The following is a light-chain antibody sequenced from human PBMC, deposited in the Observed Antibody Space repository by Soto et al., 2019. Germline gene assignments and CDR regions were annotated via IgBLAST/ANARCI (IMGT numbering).Light chain of an antibody. CDR3: QQRTDWPGLS. Sequence: EIVLTQSPATLSVSPGERATLSCRASQSVKTYLAWYQQKPGQAPRFLIYDTSYRAFGIPARFSGSGSGTNFSLTITSLEPYDFAVYYCQQRTDWPGLSFGPGTRLEIK. CDR1: QSVKTY. CDR2: DTS. J-gene: IGKJ5*01. V-gene: IGKV3-11*01.